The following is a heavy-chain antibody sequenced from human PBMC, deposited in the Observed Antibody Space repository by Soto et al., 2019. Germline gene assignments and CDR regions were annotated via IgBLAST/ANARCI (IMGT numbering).Heavy chain of an antibody. V-gene: IGHV4-31*03. Sequence: PSETLSLTCTVSGGSISSGGYYWSWIRQHPGKGLEWIGYIYYSGSTYYNPSLKSRVTISVDTSKNQFSLKLSSVTAADTAVYYCASRTPTGDYEGPDAFDIWGQGTMVTVSS. CDR2: IYYSGST. CDR3: ASRTPTGDYEGPDAFDI. J-gene: IGHJ3*02. D-gene: IGHD4-17*01. CDR1: GGSISSGGYY.